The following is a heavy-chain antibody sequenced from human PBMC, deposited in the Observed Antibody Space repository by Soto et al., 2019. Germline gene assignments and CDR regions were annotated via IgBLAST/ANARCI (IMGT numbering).Heavy chain of an antibody. D-gene: IGHD6-19*01. Sequence: GSGPTLVNPTQTLTLTCTFSGFSLSTSGVGVGWIRQPPGKALEWLALIYWDDDKRYSPSLKSRLTITKDTSKNQVVLTMTNMDPVDTATYYCAHAYSSGWHARYLFQHWGQGTLVTVSS. V-gene: IGHV2-5*02. CDR2: IYWDDDK. CDR1: GFSLSTSGVG. CDR3: AHAYSSGWHARYLFQH. J-gene: IGHJ1*01.